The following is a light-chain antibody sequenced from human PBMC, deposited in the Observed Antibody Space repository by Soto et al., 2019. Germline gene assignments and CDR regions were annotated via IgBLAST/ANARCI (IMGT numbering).Light chain of an antibody. CDR1: QSVSSSF. Sequence: EIVLTQSPGTLSLSPGERATLSCRASQSVSSSFLAWYQHKPGQAPRPLIYGASSRATGIPDRFSGSGSGTDFTLTISRLEPEDFAVYYCQQYGSSPWTFGQGTKVEIK. CDR3: QQYGSSPWT. CDR2: GAS. V-gene: IGKV3-20*01. J-gene: IGKJ1*01.